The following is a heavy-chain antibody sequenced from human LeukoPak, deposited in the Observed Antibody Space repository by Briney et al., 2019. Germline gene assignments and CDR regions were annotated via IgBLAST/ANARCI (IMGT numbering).Heavy chain of an antibody. J-gene: IGHJ4*02. CDR3: ASSYGGKSNFDY. CDR1: GGTFSSYA. CDR2: IIPIFGTA. V-gene: IGHV1-69*13. D-gene: IGHD4-23*01. Sequence: SVKVSCKASGGTFSSYAISWVRQAPGQGLEWMGGIIPIFGTANYAQKFQGRVTITADESTSTAYVELSSLRSEDTAVYYCASSYGGKSNFDYWGQGTLVTVSS.